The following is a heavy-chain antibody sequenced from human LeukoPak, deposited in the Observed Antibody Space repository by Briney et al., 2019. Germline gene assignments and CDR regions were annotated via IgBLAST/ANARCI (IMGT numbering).Heavy chain of an antibody. J-gene: IGHJ3*02. Sequence: GGSLRLSCAASGFTFSSYAMSWVRQAPGKGLEWVSAISGSGGSTYYADSVKGRFTISRDNSKNTLYLQMNSLRAEDTAVYYCAKDIAYYDFWSGGDAFDIWGQGTMVTVSS. CDR3: AKDIAYYDFWSGGDAFDI. CDR2: ISGSGGST. D-gene: IGHD3-3*01. V-gene: IGHV3-23*01. CDR1: GFTFSSYA.